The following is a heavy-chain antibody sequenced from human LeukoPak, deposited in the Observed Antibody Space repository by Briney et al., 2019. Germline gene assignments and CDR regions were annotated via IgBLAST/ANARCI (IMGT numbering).Heavy chain of an antibody. CDR3: ARDGYYDSSGYYYSLVNDL. CDR2: MNPKSGNT. D-gene: IGHD3-22*01. Sequence: GASVKVSCKSSGYTFTSYDMNWVRQDTGQGLEWMGWMNPKSGNTGYARKFQGRVTMTRNTSISTAYMELRSLRSDDTAVYYCARDGYYDSSGYYYSLVNDLWGRGTLVTVSS. V-gene: IGHV1-8*01. CDR1: GYTFTSYD. J-gene: IGHJ2*01.